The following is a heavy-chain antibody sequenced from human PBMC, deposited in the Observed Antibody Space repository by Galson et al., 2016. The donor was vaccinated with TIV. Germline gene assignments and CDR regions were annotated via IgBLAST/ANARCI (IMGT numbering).Heavy chain of an antibody. D-gene: IGHD3-10*01. CDR1: GYIFISYW. J-gene: IGHJ5*02. CDR3: ARGMPAYYRDHNCFDP. CDR2: IYPGDSDI. V-gene: IGHV5-51*01. Sequence: QSGAEVKRPGESLRISCKTSGYIFISYWIAWVRQMPGKGLEWMGAIYPGDSDIRYSPSLQGQVTISADRSINTAYLPWSSLKTSDTAMYYCARGMPAYYRDHNCFDPWGQGTLVTVSS.